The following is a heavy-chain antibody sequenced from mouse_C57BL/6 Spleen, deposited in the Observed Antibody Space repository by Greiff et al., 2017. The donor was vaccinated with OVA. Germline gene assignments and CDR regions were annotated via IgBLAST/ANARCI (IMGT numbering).Heavy chain of an antibody. V-gene: IGHV1-11*01. CDR2: IYPVRGET. CDR3: GRGNYDYAMDY. CDR1: GSTFTHNN. J-gene: IGHJ4*01. Sequence: QVQLQQSGAELASPGASVTLSCKASGSTFTHNNLNWVKKRPGQGLEWIGRIYPVRGETNYNQKFMGKATFSVDRSSSTVYMVLNSLTSEDRAVYYCGRGNYDYAMDYWGQGTSVTVSS. D-gene: IGHD2-1*01.